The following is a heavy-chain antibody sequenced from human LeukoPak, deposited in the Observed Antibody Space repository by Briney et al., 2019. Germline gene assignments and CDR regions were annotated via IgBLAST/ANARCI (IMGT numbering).Heavy chain of an antibody. V-gene: IGHV4-59*08. CDR2: IYYSGST. CDR3: ARIDYGGYFRDDAFDI. J-gene: IGHJ3*02. CDR1: GGSISSYY. D-gene: IGHD4-17*01. Sequence: PSETLPLTCTVSGGSISSYYWSWIRQPPGKGLEWIGYIYYSGSTNYNPSLKSRVTISVDTSKNQFSLKLSSVTAADTAVYYCARIDYGGYFRDDAFDIWGQGTMVTVSS.